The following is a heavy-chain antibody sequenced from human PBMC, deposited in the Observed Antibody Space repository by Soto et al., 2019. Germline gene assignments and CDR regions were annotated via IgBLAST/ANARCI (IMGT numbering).Heavy chain of an antibody. CDR3: ARQHFGTFDP. CDR1: GGSISSSSYY. CDR2: IYYSGST. Sequence: QLQLQESGPGLVKPSETLSLTCTVSGGSISSSSYYWGWIRQPPGKGLEWIGSIYYSGSTYYNPSLKSRVTISVDTSKNQFSLKLSSVTAADTAVHYCARQHFGTFDPWGQGTLVTVSS. V-gene: IGHV4-39*01. D-gene: IGHD3-3*01. J-gene: IGHJ5*02.